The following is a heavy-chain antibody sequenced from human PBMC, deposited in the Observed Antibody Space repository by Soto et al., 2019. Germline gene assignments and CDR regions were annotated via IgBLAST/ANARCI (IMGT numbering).Heavy chain of an antibody. Sequence: SVKVSCKASGGTFSSYAISWVRQAPGQGLEWMGGIIPIFGTANYAQKFQGRVTITADESTSTAYMELSSLRSEDTAVYYCARGEIAAASPNWFDPWGQGTLVTVSS. J-gene: IGHJ5*02. D-gene: IGHD6-13*01. CDR2: IIPIFGTA. CDR1: GGTFSSYA. CDR3: ARGEIAAASPNWFDP. V-gene: IGHV1-69*13.